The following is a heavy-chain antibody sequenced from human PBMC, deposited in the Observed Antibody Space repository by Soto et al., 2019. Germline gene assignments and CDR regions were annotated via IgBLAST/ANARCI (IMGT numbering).Heavy chain of an antibody. CDR2: IRNKANGYTT. CDR3: ARGARSFDY. V-gene: IGHV3-72*01. CDR1: GFTFSDHY. Sequence: GGSLRLSCAASGFTFSDHYMDWVRQAPGKGLEWVGRIRNKANGYTTEYAASVKGRFTISRDESKNSLYLQMNSLKTDDTAVYYCARGARSFDYWGQGTLVTVSS. J-gene: IGHJ4*02.